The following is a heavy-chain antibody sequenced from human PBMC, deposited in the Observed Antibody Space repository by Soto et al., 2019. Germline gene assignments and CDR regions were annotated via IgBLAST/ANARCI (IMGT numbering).Heavy chain of an antibody. D-gene: IGHD3-10*01. Sequence: SETLSLTCTVSGGSISSYYWSWIRQPPGKGLEWIGYIYYSGSTNYNPSLKSRVTISVDTSKNQFSLKLSSVTAADTAVYYCARGGITMAGWNWFDPWGQGTLVTVSS. CDR2: IYYSGST. V-gene: IGHV4-59*01. J-gene: IGHJ5*02. CDR1: GGSISSYY. CDR3: ARGGITMAGWNWFDP.